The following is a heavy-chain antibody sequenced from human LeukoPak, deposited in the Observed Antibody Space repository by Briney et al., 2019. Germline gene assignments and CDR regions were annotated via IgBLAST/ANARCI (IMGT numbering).Heavy chain of an antibody. CDR1: GFTFSSSW. Sequence: PGGSLRLSCAASGFTFSSSWMHWVRQAPGKGLEWVSIIYPGGNTYYADSVEGRFTISRDNSKNALYLHMNSLRAEDTAVYYCARTNYLDVWGRGTTVTVSS. CDR3: ARTNYLDV. D-gene: IGHD2-8*01. J-gene: IGHJ6*02. CDR2: IYPGGNT. V-gene: IGHV3-66*01.